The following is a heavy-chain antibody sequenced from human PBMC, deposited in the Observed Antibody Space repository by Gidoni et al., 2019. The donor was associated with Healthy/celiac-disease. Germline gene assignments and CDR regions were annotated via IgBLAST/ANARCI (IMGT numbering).Heavy chain of an antibody. CDR3: ARHLIAVAGNFDY. CDR1: GGSISSSSYY. D-gene: IGHD6-19*01. CDR2: IYYSGST. J-gene: IGHJ4*02. Sequence: QLQLQESGPGLVKPSETLSLTCTVSGGSISSSSYYWGWIRQPPGKGLEWIGSIYYSGSTYYNPSLKSRVTISVDTSKNQFSLKLSSVTAADTAVYYCARHLIAVAGNFDYWGQGTLVTVSS. V-gene: IGHV4-39*01.